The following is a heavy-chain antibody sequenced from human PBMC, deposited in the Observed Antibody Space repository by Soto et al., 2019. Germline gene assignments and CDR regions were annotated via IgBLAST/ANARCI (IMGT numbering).Heavy chain of an antibody. CDR2: TYYRSKWYN. CDR1: GDSVSSNSAA. J-gene: IGHJ6*02. CDR3: ARDSAEIAAVPDYYYYMDG. V-gene: IGHV6-1*01. Sequence: RSQTLSLTCVISGDSVSSNSAACNWIRQSPSRGLEWLGRTYYRSKWYNDYAVSVNSRITNNPDPSKNQFSMQLNTVTPDDTAEHYCARDSAEIAAVPDYYYYMDGWGQGTTVTVSS. D-gene: IGHD6-13*01.